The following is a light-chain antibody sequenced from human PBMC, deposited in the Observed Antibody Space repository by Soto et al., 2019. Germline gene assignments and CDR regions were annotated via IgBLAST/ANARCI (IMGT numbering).Light chain of an antibody. V-gene: IGLV2-8*01. CDR2: EVS. CDR1: SSDVGGYNY. Sequence: QSVLTQPPSASGSPGQSVAISCNGTSSDVGGYNYVSWYQQHPGKAPKLMIYEVSKRPSGVPDRFSGSKSGSTASLTVSGLQAEDEADYYCSSYARNRDILFGGGTKLTVL. CDR3: SSYARNRDIL. J-gene: IGLJ2*01.